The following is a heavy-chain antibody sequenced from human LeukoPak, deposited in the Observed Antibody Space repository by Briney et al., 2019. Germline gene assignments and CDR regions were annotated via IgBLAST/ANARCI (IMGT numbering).Heavy chain of an antibody. CDR3: SRGLSDVY. Sequence: SETLSLTCAVYGGSFSGYYWSWIRQPPGKGLEWIGEINHSGSTNYNPSLKSRVTISVDTSKNQFSLKLSSVTAADTAVYYCSRGLSDVYWGQGTLVTVSS. J-gene: IGHJ4*02. CDR2: INHSGST. CDR1: GGSFSGYY. V-gene: IGHV4-34*01.